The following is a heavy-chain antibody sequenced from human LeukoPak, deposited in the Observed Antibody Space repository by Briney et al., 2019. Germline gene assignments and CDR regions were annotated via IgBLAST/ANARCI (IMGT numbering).Heavy chain of an antibody. D-gene: IGHD3-22*01. CDR1: GYTFIGYY. CDR2: INPNSGGT. V-gene: IGHV1-2*06. J-gene: IGHJ3*02. Sequence: VASVKVSCKASGYTFIGYYMQWVRDDLGQGREWMGRINPNSGGTNYAQKFQGRVTMTRDTSISTAYMELSRLRSDDTAVYYCARTMIVPLPGDAFDIWGQGTMVTVSS. CDR3: ARTMIVPLPGDAFDI.